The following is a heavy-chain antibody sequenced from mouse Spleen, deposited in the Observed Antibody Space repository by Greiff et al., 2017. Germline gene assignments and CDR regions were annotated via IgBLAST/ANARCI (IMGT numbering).Heavy chain of an antibody. D-gene: IGHD2-1*01. CDR3: ARAGMRYGNYAWFAY. J-gene: IGHJ3*01. Sequence: EVQLQQSGPGLVKPSQSLSLTCSVTGYSITSGYYWNWIRQFPGNKLEWMGYISYDGSNNYNPSLKNRISITRDTSKNQFFLKLNSVTTEDTATYYCARAGMRYGNYAWFAYWGQGTLVTVSA. CDR2: ISYDGSN. V-gene: IGHV3-6*01. CDR1: GYSITSGYY.